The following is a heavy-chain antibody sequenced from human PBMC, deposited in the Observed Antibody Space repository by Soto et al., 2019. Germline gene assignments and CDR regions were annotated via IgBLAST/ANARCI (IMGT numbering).Heavy chain of an antibody. Sequence: QLQLQESGPGLVKPSETLSLTCTVSGGSIGSGSYYWGWIRQPPGKGLEWIGSVYYSGTIYQNPSLKSRVTIFVDPSKNQFSLRLSSVTAADTAVYYCARQNDDPLWSWFDPWGQGTLVTVSS. V-gene: IGHV4-39*01. CDR2: VYYSGTI. J-gene: IGHJ5*02. D-gene: IGHD3-10*01. CDR3: ARQNDDPLWSWFDP. CDR1: GGSIGSGSYY.